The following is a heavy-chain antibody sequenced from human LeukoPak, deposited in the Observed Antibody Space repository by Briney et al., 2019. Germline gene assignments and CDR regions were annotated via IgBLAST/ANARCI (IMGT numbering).Heavy chain of an antibody. J-gene: IGHJ4*02. V-gene: IGHV4-34*01. D-gene: IGHD3-22*01. CDR3: ARETEYYYDSSGYYYEYYFDY. CDR1: GGSFSGYY. Sequence: PSETLSLTCAVYGGSFSGYYWSWIRQPPGKGLEWIGEINHSGSTNYNPSLKSRVTISVDRSKNQFSLKLSSVTAADTAVYYCARETEYYYDSSGYYYEYYFDYWGQGTLVTVSS. CDR2: INHSGST.